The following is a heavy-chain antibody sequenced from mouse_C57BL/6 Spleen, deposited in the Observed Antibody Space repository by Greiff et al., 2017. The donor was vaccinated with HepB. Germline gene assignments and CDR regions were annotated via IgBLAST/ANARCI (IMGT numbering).Heavy chain of an antibody. V-gene: IGHV1-64*01. CDR2: IHPNSGST. J-gene: IGHJ2*01. D-gene: IGHD1-1*01. CDR1: GYTFTSYW. Sequence: VQLQQPGAELVKPGASVKLSCKASGYTFTSYWMHWVKQRPGQGLEWIGMIHPNSGSTNYNEKFKSKATLTVDKSSSTAYMQLSSLTSEDSAVYYCAYYYGSSYVGYWGQGTTLTVSS. CDR3: AYYYGSSYVGY.